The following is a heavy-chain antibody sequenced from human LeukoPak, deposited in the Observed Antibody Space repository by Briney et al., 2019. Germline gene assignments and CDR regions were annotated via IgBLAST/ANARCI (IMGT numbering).Heavy chain of an antibody. D-gene: IGHD3-16*01. CDR2: IYYSGST. V-gene: IGHV4-39*01. CDR1: GGSISSSSYY. Sequence: SETLSLTCTVSGGSISSSSYYWGWVRQPPGKGLEWIGSIYYSGSTYYNPSLKSRVTISVDTSKNQFSLKLSSVTAADTAVYYCARRRRYDYVWGSHDYWGQGTLVTVSS. J-gene: IGHJ4*02. CDR3: ARRRRYDYVWGSHDY.